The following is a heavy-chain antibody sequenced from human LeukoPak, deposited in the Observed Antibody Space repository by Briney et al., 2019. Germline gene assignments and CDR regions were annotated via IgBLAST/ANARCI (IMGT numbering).Heavy chain of an antibody. D-gene: IGHD6-13*01. Sequence: PGVSLRLSCAASGFTVSSNYMRWVRQAPGTGLESGSVIYSGGSTYYADSVKGRFTISRDNSKNTLYLQMNSLRAEDTAVYYCARAHPGYSSSLGWFDPWGQGTLVTVSS. CDR1: GFTVSSNY. CDR3: ARAHPGYSSSLGWFDP. V-gene: IGHV3-53*01. CDR2: IYSGGST. J-gene: IGHJ5*02.